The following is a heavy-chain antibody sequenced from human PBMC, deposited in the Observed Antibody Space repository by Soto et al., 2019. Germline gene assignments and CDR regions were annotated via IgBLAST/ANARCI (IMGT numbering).Heavy chain of an antibody. Sequence: SETLSLTCTVSGGSISSYYWSWIRQPPGKGLEWLGYIYYSDGTNYNPSLKSRVTIAVDTSKNQFALKLSSVTAADTAVYYCARAVVMITVGGVIATYDFDYWGQGTLVTVSS. V-gene: IGHV4-59*01. J-gene: IGHJ4*02. CDR3: ARAVVMITVGGVIATYDFDY. CDR1: GGSISSYY. CDR2: IYYSDGT. D-gene: IGHD3-16*02.